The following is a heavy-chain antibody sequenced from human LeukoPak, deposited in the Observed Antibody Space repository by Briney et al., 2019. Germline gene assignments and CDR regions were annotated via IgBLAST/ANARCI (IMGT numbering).Heavy chain of an antibody. CDR1: GYSFTTYW. CDR2: IYPGDSDT. CDR3: ASGTGSYGNWFDP. Sequence: GESLKISCKASGYSSGYSFTTYWIGWVRQMSGKGLEWMAIIYPGDSDTRYSPSFQGQVTISADKSINTAYLQWSSLKASDTAMYYCASGTGSYGNWFDPWGQGTLVTVSS. D-gene: IGHD1-26*01. V-gene: IGHV5-51*01. J-gene: IGHJ5*02.